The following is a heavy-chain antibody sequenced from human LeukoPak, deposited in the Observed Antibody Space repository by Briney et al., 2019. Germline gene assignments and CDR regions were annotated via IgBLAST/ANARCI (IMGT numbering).Heavy chain of an antibody. CDR1: GFTLSEYD. CDR2: IGSAGDT. V-gene: IGHV3-13*01. J-gene: IGHJ4*02. Sequence: PGGPLRLSCAASGFTLSEYDMHWVRQPTGKGLEWVSVIGSAGDTYYSDSVKGRFTISRENAKNSLDLQMNSLRAEDTAVYYCARDYGDYTAMGDYWGQGTLVTVSS. D-gene: IGHD5-18*01. CDR3: ARDYGDYTAMGDY.